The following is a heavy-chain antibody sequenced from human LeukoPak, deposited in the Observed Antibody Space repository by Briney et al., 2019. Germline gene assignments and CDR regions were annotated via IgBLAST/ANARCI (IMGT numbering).Heavy chain of an antibody. J-gene: IGHJ5*02. CDR1: GFTYAW. Sequence: GGSLRLSCAASGFTYAWMSWVRQAPGKGPERVARIKTKTGGGTTDYAAPVKGRFTISRDDSKNTLYLQMNSLKTEDTAVYYCATFRHRSFDPWGQGTLVTVSS. CDR3: ATFRHRSFDP. V-gene: IGHV3-15*01. CDR2: IKTKTGGGTT.